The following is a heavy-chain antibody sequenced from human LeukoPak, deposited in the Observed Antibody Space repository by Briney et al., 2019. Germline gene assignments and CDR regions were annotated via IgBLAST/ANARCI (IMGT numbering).Heavy chain of an antibody. V-gene: IGHV5-10-1*01. CDR3: ARLYYFGSGGHAFDI. J-gene: IGHJ3*02. D-gene: IGHD3-10*01. CDR1: GYSFNSYW. CDR2: IDPSDSYS. Sequence: GESLKISCKGSGYSFNSYWITWVRQMPGKGLEWMGRIDPSDSYSNFSPSFQGHVTISVDKSISTAYLQWSSLKASDTAMYYCARLYYFGSGGHAFDIWGQGTMVTVSS.